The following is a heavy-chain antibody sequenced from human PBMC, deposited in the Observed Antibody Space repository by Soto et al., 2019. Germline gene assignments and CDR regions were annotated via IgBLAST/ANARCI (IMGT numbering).Heavy chain of an antibody. CDR1: GGSVSSGSYY. V-gene: IGHV4-61*01. CDR2: IYYSGST. J-gene: IGHJ4*02. Sequence: SETLSLTCTVSGGSVSSGSYYWSWIRQPPGKGLGWIGYIYYSGSTNYNPSLKSRVTISVDTSKNQFSLKLSSVTAADTAVYYCARDPDYWGQGTLVTVSS. CDR3: ARDPDY.